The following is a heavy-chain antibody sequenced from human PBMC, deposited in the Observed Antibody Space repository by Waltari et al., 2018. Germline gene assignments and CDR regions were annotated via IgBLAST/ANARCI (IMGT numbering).Heavy chain of an antibody. CDR1: GGSFTGYY. J-gene: IGHJ6*02. Sequence: QVQVQQWGAGLLRPSETLSLTCAVYGGSFTGYYWIWIRQPPGKGLEWIGEINYSGATTYNPSLKSRVTISLDTSKNQFSLKMKSGTAADSAVYYCAREREQQLVQEWSGHYYTHYGMDVWGQGTTVTVSS. CDR3: AREREQQLVQEWSGHYYTHYGMDV. V-gene: IGHV4-34*01. CDR2: INYSGAT. D-gene: IGHD6-13*01.